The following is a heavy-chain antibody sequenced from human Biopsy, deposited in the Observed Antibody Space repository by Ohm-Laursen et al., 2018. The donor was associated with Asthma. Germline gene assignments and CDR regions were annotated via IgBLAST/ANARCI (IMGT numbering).Heavy chain of an antibody. D-gene: IGHD3-16*01. Sequence: SLRLSCAASGFTFGSYGLHWVRQAPGKGLEWVATVGSDESYTDHADSVKGRFTISRDNSKNTLHLQMNSLSPEDTAVYYCARDFSRAIMIGGGREHYFDFWGQGTLVTVSS. V-gene: IGHV3-33*01. CDR2: VGSDESYT. CDR1: GFTFGSYG. CDR3: ARDFSRAIMIGGGREHYFDF. J-gene: IGHJ4*02.